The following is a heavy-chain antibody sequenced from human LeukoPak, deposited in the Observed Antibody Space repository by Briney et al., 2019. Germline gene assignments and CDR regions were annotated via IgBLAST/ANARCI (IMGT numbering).Heavy chain of an antibody. V-gene: IGHV4-39*01. CDR3: ARSRRGFYDSSGSHLDY. J-gene: IGHJ4*02. CDR2: IYYSGSA. D-gene: IGHD3-22*01. CDR1: GGTISSSSYY. Sequence: SETLSLTCTVSGGTISSSSYYWGWIRQPPGRGLEWIGRIYYSGSAYDNPSHSGRVTISVDTSKNQFSLKLIYVSAADTAVYYCARSRRGFYDSSGSHLDYWGQGILVTVSS.